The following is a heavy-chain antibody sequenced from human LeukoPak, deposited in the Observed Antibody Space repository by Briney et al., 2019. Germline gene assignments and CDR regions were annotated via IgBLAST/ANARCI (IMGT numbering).Heavy chain of an antibody. CDR3: ARDSPSSTSWGY. V-gene: IGHV1-69*05. D-gene: IGHD2-2*01. CDR2: IIPMFGTT. CDR1: GDTLSSDA. Sequence: ASVKVSCKASGDTLSSDAVNWVRQAPGQGLGWMGGIIPMFGTTIFAPKFQGRLTVTTDASTSTGYMELTSLQSEDTAVYYCARDSPSSTSWGYWGQGTLVTVSS. J-gene: IGHJ4*02.